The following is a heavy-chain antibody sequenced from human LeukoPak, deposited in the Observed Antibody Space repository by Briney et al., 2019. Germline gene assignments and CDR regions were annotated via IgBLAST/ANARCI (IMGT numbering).Heavy chain of an antibody. D-gene: IGHD3-3*01. CDR1: GFTFSSYA. Sequence: GGSLRLSCAASGFTFSSYAMSWVRQAPGKGLEWVSAISGSGGSTYYADSVKGRFTISRDNSKNTLYLQMNSLRAEDTVVYYCAKGSITIFGVVKFAFDYWGQGTLVTVSS. CDR2: ISGSGGST. J-gene: IGHJ4*02. CDR3: AKGSITIFGVVKFAFDY. V-gene: IGHV3-23*01.